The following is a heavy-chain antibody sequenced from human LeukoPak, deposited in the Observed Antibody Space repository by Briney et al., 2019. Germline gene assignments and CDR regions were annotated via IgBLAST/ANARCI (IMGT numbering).Heavy chain of an antibody. J-gene: IGHJ4*02. CDR2: ISSSSSYI. Sequence: GGSLRLSCAASGFTFSSYSMNWVRQAPGKGLEWVSSISSSSSYIYYADSVKGRFTISRDNAKNSLYLQMNSLRAEDTAVYYCAREASSSQDLDYWGQGTLVTVSS. CDR1: GFTFSSYS. D-gene: IGHD6-13*01. V-gene: IGHV3-21*01. CDR3: AREASSSQDLDY.